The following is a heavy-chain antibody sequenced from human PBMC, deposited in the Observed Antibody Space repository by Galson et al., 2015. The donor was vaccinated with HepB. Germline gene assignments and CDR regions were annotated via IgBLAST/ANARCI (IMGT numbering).Heavy chain of an antibody. Sequence: SLRLSCAASGFTFSNYWMHWVRQVPGEGLEWVSRTNGDGTNTNYADSVKGRFTISRDNAKNTVYLQISSLGVEDTAVDYCARVFSTSSLCYFHYWGQGTLVTVSS. CDR1: GFTFSNYW. D-gene: IGHD6-6*01. V-gene: IGHV3-74*01. J-gene: IGHJ4*02. CDR3: ARVFSTSSLCYFHY. CDR2: TNGDGTNT.